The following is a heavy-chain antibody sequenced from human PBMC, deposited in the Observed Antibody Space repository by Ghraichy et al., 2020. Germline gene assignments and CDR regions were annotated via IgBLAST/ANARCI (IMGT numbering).Heavy chain of an antibody. V-gene: IGHV3-7*01. Sequence: GGSLRLSCAASGFSFTTFWMSWVRQAPGKGLEWVANIKADGGEHYYGDSVKGRFTISADNSRNSVSLHMTDLRVDDSAVYFCAKDKNPGARRNTGFDHWGQGTLVTVSS. CDR3: AKDKNPGARRNTGFDH. J-gene: IGHJ4*02. D-gene: IGHD1-26*01. CDR2: IKADGGEH. CDR1: GFSFTTFW.